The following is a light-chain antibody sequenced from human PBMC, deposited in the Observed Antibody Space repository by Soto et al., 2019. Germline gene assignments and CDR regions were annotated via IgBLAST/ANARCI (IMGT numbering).Light chain of an antibody. V-gene: IGLV1-44*01. Sequence: QSVLTQSPSASGTPGQRVPIPCSGSSSNIGSNTVSWYQHVPGTAPKLLIYSNDHRPSAVPGRFSGSKSGSSASLAISGLQSEDEAYYYCATWDDSLNVVFGGGTKLTVL. CDR2: SND. CDR3: ATWDDSLNVV. J-gene: IGLJ3*02. CDR1: SSNIGSNT.